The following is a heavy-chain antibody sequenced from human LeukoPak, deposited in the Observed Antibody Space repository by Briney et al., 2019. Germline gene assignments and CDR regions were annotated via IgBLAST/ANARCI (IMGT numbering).Heavy chain of an antibody. CDR3: GRNAAYCIDC. J-gene: IGHJ1*01. V-gene: IGHV4-38-2*02. Sequence: SETLSLTCTVSGYSISSGYYWGWIRQPPGKGLEWIGSIYHSGSTNYNPSLKSRVTISVDTSNNQFSLKLTSVTAADTAMYYCGRNAAYCIDCWGQGILVTVSS. D-gene: IGHD3-9*01. CDR1: GYSISSGYY. CDR2: IYHSGST.